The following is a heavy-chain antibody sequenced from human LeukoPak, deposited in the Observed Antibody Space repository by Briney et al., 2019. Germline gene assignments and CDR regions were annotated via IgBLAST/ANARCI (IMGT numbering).Heavy chain of an antibody. CDR1: GGSISSYY. D-gene: IGHD4-17*01. CDR2: IYYTGST. CDR3: ARGLTVTTLPDY. V-gene: IGHV4-59*08. Sequence: SETLSLTCTVSGGSISSYYWSWIRQPPGKGLEWIGYIYYTGSTYYNPSLKSRVTISVDTSKNQFSLKLSSVTAADTAVYYCARGLTVTTLPDYWGQGTLVTVSS. J-gene: IGHJ4*02.